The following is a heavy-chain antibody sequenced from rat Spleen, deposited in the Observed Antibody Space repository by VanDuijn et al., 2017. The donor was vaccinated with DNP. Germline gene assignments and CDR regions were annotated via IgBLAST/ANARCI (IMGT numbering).Heavy chain of an antibody. D-gene: IGHD1-4*01. CDR2: ISNTGDST. Sequence: EVQLVESEGGSVQPGRSMKLSCAASGFTFSSFPMAWVRQAPTKGLDWVATISNTGDSTYYRDSVKGRFTISRDNGESSLYLQMNSLWSEDTATYYCTRGSSLPGYLDYWGQGVLVTVSS. J-gene: IGHJ2*01. V-gene: IGHV5-46*01. CDR1: GFTFSSFP. CDR3: TRGSSLPGYLDY.